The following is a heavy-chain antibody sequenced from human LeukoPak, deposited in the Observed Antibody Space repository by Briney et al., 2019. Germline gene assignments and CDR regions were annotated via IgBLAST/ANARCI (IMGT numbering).Heavy chain of an antibody. J-gene: IGHJ4*02. CDR1: GFTFSDYY. Sequence: GGSLRLSCAASGFTFSDYYMSWIRQAPGKGLEWVSYISSSGSTIYYADSVKGRFTISRDNAKNSLYLQMNSLRAEDTAVYYRASGGDYYDSSGPVDYWGQGTLVTVSS. D-gene: IGHD3-22*01. V-gene: IGHV3-11*01. CDR2: ISSSGSTI. CDR3: ASGGDYYDSSGPVDY.